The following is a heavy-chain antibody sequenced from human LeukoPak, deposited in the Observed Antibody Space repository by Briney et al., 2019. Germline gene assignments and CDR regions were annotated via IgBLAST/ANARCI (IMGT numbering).Heavy chain of an antibody. J-gene: IGHJ4*02. D-gene: IGHD6-19*01. CDR3: ARGRAVAGTDHLDY. CDR2: ISAYNGNT. Sequence: ASVKVSCKASGATFSNYAISWVRQAPGQGLEWMGWISAYNGNTNYAQKLQGRVTMTTDTSTSTAYMELSRLRSDDTAVYYCARGRAVAGTDHLDYWGQGTLVTVSS. CDR1: GATFSNYA. V-gene: IGHV1-18*01.